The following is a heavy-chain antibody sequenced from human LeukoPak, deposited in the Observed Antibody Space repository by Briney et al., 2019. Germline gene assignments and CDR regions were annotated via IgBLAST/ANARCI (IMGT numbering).Heavy chain of an antibody. D-gene: IGHD6-19*01. V-gene: IGHV4-59*08. J-gene: IGHJ3*02. CDR1: GGSISSYY. CDR2: IYYSGST. Sequence: SETLSLTCTVSGGSISSYYWSWIRQPPGKGLEWIGYIYYSGSTNYNPSLKSRVTISVDTSKNQFSLKLSSVTAADTAVYYCARHELAVAAWGIWGQGTMVTVSS. CDR3: ARHELAVAAWGI.